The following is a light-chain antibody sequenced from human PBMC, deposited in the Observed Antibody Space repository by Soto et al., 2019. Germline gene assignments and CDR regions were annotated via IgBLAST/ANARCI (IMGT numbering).Light chain of an antibody. Sequence: ETVMTQSPATLPVSPGERATLSCRAGQSVSSNLAWYQQKPGQAPRLLIYGASTRATGIPARFSGSGSGTEFSLTISSLQSEDFAVYYCQQYNDWPRTFGQGTKVEIK. CDR2: GAS. CDR3: QQYNDWPRT. V-gene: IGKV3-15*01. J-gene: IGKJ1*01. CDR1: QSVSSN.